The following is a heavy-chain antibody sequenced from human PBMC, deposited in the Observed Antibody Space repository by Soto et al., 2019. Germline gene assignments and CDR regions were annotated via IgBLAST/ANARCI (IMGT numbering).Heavy chain of an antibody. J-gene: IGHJ4*02. Sequence: PETLSLTCTVSGDSITNNTFYSGWVRQPPGKGLDWIGNIYYLGNTFYNPSTRSRVTISADTSKHHFSQNLRSVTTVDTAVYYSARFVVPATRLADLYFWGQGTLVTVSS. CDR2: IYYLGNT. CDR3: ARFVVPATRLADLYF. CDR1: GDSITNNTFY. V-gene: IGHV4-39*02. D-gene: IGHD2-15*01.